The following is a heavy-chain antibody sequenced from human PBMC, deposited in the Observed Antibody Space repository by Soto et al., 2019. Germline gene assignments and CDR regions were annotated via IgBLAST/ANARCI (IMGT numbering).Heavy chain of an antibody. CDR3: AKTPNPSINVDTAFDY. CDR2: ISWNSGSI. J-gene: IGHJ4*02. CDR1: GFTFDDYA. D-gene: IGHD5-18*01. V-gene: IGHV3-9*01. Sequence: GGSLRLSCAASGFTFDDYAMHWVRQAPGKGLEWVSGISWNSGSIGYADSVKGRFTISRDNAKNSLYLQMNSLRAEDTALYYCAKTPNPSINVDTAFDYQGQGTLVTVSS.